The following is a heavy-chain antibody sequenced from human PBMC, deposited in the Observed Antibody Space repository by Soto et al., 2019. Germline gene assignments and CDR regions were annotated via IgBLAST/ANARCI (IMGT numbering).Heavy chain of an antibody. CDR2: ISSSSSTI. J-gene: IGHJ6*02. V-gene: IGHV3-48*02. CDR1: GFTFSSYS. Sequence: EVQLVESGGGLVQPGGSLRLSCAASGFTFSSYSMNWVRQAPGKGLEWVSYISSSSSTIYYADSVKGRFTIYRDNAKNSLYLPMNSLRDEDTAVYYCARGLDYYGMDVWGQGTTVTVSS. CDR3: ARGLDYYGMDV.